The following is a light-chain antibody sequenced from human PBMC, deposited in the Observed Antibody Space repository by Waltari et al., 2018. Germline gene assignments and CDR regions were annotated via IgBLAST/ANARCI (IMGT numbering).Light chain of an antibody. CDR2: DVT. CDR3: TSYTGTSAS. Sequence: QSALTQPVSVSGSPGQSITISCTGTSSDVGDFNFVSWYQQHPGKVPKLLIYDVTKRPSGGSDRFSGTKSGDTASLTISRLQTEDEADYYCTSYTGTSASFGGGTKLTVL. CDR1: SSDVGDFNF. V-gene: IGLV2-14*03. J-gene: IGLJ2*01.